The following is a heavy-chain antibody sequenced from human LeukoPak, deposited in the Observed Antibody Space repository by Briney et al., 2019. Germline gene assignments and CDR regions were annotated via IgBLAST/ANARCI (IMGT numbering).Heavy chain of an antibody. J-gene: IGHJ6*03. CDR2: INHSGST. V-gene: IGHV4-34*01. Sequence: SETLSLTCAVYGGSFSGYYWSWIRQPPGKGLEWIGEINHSGSTNYSPSLKSRVTISVDTSKNQFSLKLSSVTAADTAVYYCARDRDYYYMDVWGKGTTVTVSS. CDR1: GGSFSGYY. CDR3: ARDRDYYYMDV.